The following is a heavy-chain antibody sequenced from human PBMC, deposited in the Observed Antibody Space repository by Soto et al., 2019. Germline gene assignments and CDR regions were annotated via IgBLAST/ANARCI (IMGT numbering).Heavy chain of an antibody. Sequence: QVQLQESGPGLVKPSETLSLTCSVSGGSISSYYWSWIRQPPGKGLEWIGFIFYSGRSGSTNHNPSLKSRVTISVDTTKNQVSLKLGSVTAADTAGYYCARTALGWFDPWGQGTLVTVSS. CDR2: IFYSGRSGST. CDR3: ARTALGWFDP. J-gene: IGHJ5*02. D-gene: IGHD2-21*02. V-gene: IGHV4-59*01. CDR1: GGSISSYY.